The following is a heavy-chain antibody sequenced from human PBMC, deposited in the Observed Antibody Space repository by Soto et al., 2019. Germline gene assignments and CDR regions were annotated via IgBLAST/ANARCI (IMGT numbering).Heavy chain of an antibody. CDR1: GFTFSSYG. Sequence: SLRLSCAASGFTFSSYGMHWVRQAPGKGLEWVAVIWYDGSNKYYADSVKGRFTISRDNSKNTLYLQMNSLRAEDTAVYYCARDARYCSGGSCYSAFDIWGQGTMVTVSS. D-gene: IGHD2-15*01. CDR2: IWYDGSNK. CDR3: ARDARYCSGGSCYSAFDI. J-gene: IGHJ3*02. V-gene: IGHV3-33*01.